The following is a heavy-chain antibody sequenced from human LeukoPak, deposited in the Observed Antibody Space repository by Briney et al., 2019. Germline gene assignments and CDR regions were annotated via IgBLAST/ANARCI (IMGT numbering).Heavy chain of an antibody. CDR3: ARDRRGGYDILTAYPSPLDYYGMDV. CDR1: GGTFSSYA. Sequence: SVKVSCKASGGTFSSYAISWVRQAPGQGLEWMGGIIPIFGTANYAQKFQGRVTITADKSTSTAYMELSSLRSEDTAVYYCARDRRGGYDILTAYPSPLDYYGMDVWGKGTTVTVSS. CDR2: IIPIFGTA. J-gene: IGHJ6*04. D-gene: IGHD3-9*01. V-gene: IGHV1-69*06.